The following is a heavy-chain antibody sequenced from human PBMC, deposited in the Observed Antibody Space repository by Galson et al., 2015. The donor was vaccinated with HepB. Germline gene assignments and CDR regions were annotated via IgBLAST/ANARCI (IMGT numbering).Heavy chain of an antibody. V-gene: IGHV3-23*01. CDR2: ISASGDGT. Sequence: SLRLSCAASGITLSNYDMSWVRQAPGKGLEWVSAISASGDGTTYADSVKGRFTVSRDISKNTLYLQMNSLRAEDTAVYYCAKALSYWYFDLWGRGTLVTVSS. CDR3: AKALSYWYFDL. J-gene: IGHJ2*01. CDR1: GITLSNYD.